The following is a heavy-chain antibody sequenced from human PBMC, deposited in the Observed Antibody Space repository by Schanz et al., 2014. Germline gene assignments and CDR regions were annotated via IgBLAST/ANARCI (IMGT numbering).Heavy chain of an antibody. J-gene: IGHJ3*02. CDR3: AIGGGPEDVFDI. Sequence: QVQLVQSGAEVKKPGSSMKVSCKASGGTFSTYPINWLRQAPGQGLEWMGRIIPIHGIVNYAQRFQDRVRITADKSTSTAYMELISLRSDDTAVYYCAIGGGPEDVFDIWGQGTILTVSS. V-gene: IGHV1-69*02. CDR2: IIPIHGIV. CDR1: GGTFSTYP. D-gene: IGHD2-15*01.